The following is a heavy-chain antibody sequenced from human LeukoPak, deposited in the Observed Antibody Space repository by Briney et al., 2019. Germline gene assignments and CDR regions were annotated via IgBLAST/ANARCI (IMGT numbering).Heavy chain of an antibody. CDR3: VRDLSAAWYAFDY. CDR1: SGSVTDDY. J-gene: IGHJ4*02. Sequence: NPSETLSLTCTVSSGSVTDDYWSWIRQTAGKGLEWVGRLYTSGSTNYNPSLMSRVSISVDKSKNQFSLNLTSVTAADTAVYYCVRDLSAAWYAFDYWGQGILVTVSS. V-gene: IGHV4-4*07. D-gene: IGHD6-13*01. CDR2: LYTSGST.